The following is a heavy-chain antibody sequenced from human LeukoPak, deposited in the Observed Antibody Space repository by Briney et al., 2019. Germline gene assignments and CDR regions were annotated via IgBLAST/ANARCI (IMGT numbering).Heavy chain of an antibody. CDR2: LYYSGST. CDR1: GGSIISYY. CDR3: ARYTLITVAGSSWFDP. Sequence: SETLSLTCTVSGGSIISYYWSWIRQPPGKGLEWIGYLYYSGSTNYNPSLKSRVTISVDTSKNQFSLKLSSVTAADTAVYYCARYTLITVAGSSWFDPWGQGTLVTVSS. J-gene: IGHJ5*02. V-gene: IGHV4-59*08. D-gene: IGHD6-19*01.